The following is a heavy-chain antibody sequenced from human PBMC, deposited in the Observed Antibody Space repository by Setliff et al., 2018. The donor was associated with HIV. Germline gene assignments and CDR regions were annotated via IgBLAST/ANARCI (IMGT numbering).Heavy chain of an antibody. V-gene: IGHV4-4*07. Sequence: SETLSLTCTVSGDSIGYYYWSWIRQPAGRGLEWMGRIHTSGSTNYNPSLTSRVTLSVDTSKNQFFLKLTSLSAADTAVYYCARDRIEVVVDGPHDVFDVWGKGTTVTVSS. CDR1: GDSIGYYY. CDR2: IHTSGST. J-gene: IGHJ6*04. D-gene: IGHD2-15*01. CDR3: ARDRIEVVVDGPHDVFDV.